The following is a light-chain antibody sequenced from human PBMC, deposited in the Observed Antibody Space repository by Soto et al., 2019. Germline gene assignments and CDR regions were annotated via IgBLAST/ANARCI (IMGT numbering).Light chain of an antibody. Sequence: QSALTQPRSVSGSPGQSVTISCTGTRSDVGGYNFVSWYQQHPGKAPKLMIYDVSKRPSGVPDRFSGSKSGNTDSLTISGLQAEDEADYHCCSYAGSYTWVFGGGTKLTVL. CDR3: CSYAGSYTWV. V-gene: IGLV2-11*01. CDR2: DVS. CDR1: RSDVGGYNF. J-gene: IGLJ3*02.